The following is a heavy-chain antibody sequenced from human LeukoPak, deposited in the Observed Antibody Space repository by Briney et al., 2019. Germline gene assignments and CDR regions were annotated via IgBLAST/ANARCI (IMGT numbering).Heavy chain of an antibody. V-gene: IGHV3-23*01. CDR1: GFTFSSYA. CDR2: ISGSGGST. D-gene: IGHD2-15*01. Sequence: GGSLRLSCAASGFTFSSYAMSWVRQAPGEGLEWVSTISGSGGSTCYADSVKGRFTISRDNSKNTLYLHMNSLRADDTAVYYCAKDEVGTSWGQGTLVTVSS. CDR3: AKDEVGTS. J-gene: IGHJ5*02.